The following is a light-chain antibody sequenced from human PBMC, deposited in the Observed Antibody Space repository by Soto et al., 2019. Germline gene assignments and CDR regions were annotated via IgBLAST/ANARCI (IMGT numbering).Light chain of an antibody. V-gene: IGKV3-20*01. J-gene: IGKJ1*01. Sequence: EIVLTQSPGTLSLSPGERATLSCRASQSVRTNYLAWYQQKPGQAPRLLIYGASSRATGIPDRFSGSGSGTDFTLTISRLEPEDFVVYYCQQYGSSPTFGQRTKVDIK. CDR2: GAS. CDR1: QSVRTNY. CDR3: QQYGSSPT.